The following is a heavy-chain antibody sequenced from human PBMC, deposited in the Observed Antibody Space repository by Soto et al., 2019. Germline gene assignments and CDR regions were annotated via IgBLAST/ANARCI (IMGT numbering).Heavy chain of an antibody. V-gene: IGHV3-53*01. D-gene: IGHD3-3*01. CDR2: IYSGGST. Sequence: GGSLRLSCAASGFTVSSNYMSWVRQAPGKGLEWVSVIYSGGSTYYADSVKGRFTISRDNSKNTLYLQMNSLRAEDMGVYYWAREGDLWSGYDYWGQGTLVTVSS. CDR3: AREGDLWSGYDY. CDR1: GFTVSSNY. J-gene: IGHJ4*02.